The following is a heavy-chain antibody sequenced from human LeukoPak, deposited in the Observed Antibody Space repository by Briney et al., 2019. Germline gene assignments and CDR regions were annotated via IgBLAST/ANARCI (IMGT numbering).Heavy chain of an antibody. D-gene: IGHD3-10*01. J-gene: IGHJ4*02. CDR3: AKGKFGDPLNY. CDR1: GFTVSSNY. Sequence: GGSLRLSCAASGFTVSSNYMSWVRQAPGKGLEWVSVVYTDGNIYYADSVKGRFTTSKDNSKNTVDLLMNNVRAEDTALYYCAKGKFGDPLNYWGQGTLVTVSS. CDR2: VYTDGNI. V-gene: IGHV3-53*01.